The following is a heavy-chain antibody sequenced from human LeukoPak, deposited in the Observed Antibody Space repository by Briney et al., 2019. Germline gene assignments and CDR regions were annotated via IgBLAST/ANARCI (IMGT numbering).Heavy chain of an antibody. J-gene: IGHJ4*02. CDR1: GGSFSGYY. CDR2: INHSGST. Sequence: SETLSLTCAGSGGSFSGYYWSWIRQPPGKGLEWIGEINHSGSTNYNTSLKSRVTISVDTSKNQLSLKLRSVTAADTAVYYCARNLSAGTGNTYAYWGQGTLVTVSS. V-gene: IGHV4-34*01. CDR3: ARNLSAGTGNTYAY. D-gene: IGHD1-1*01.